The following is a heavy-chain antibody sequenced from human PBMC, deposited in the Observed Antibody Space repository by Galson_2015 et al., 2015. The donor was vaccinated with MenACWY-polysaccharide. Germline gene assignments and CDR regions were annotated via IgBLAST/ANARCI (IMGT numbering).Heavy chain of an antibody. J-gene: IGHJ4*02. V-gene: IGHV3-30*02. CDR1: GFTFRGNG. D-gene: IGHD6-13*01. CDR3: ARNPSRLDIAAASN. Sequence: SLRLSCAASGFTFRGNGMHWVRQAPGKGLEWVALIRNDEISKHYIDAVKGRFSISRDNSKNTLYLQMNTLRPEDTAVYYCARNPSRLDIAAASNWGQGAPVTVSS. CDR2: IRNDEISK.